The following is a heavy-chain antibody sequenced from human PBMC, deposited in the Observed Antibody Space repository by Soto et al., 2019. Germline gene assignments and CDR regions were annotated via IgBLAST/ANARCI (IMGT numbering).Heavy chain of an antibody. D-gene: IGHD2-21*02. CDR2: ISVYSGVT. V-gene: IGHV1-18*01. CDR1: GDTFTSYG. CDR3: ARASAVTAWAES. J-gene: IGHJ5*02. Sequence: GASVKVSCKASGDTFTSYGFNWVRQAPGQGLEWMGRISVYSGVTNYAQKFQDRVTMTADTSTSTAYMELRRLTSDDTALYYCARASAVTAWAESWGQGTLVTVSS.